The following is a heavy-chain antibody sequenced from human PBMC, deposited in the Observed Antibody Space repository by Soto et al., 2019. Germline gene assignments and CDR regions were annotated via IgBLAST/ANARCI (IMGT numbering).Heavy chain of an antibody. D-gene: IGHD2-15*01. CDR3: ARASTRYCSGGSCYGYYYGMDV. CDR2: IYYSGST. V-gene: IGHV4-31*03. J-gene: IGHJ6*02. Sequence: SETLSLTCTVSGGSISSGGYYWSWIRQHPGKGLEWIGYIYYSGSTYYNPSLKSRVTISVDTSKNQFSLKLSSVTAADTAVYYCARASTRYCSGGSCYGYYYGMDVWGQGTTVTVSS. CDR1: GGSISSGGYY.